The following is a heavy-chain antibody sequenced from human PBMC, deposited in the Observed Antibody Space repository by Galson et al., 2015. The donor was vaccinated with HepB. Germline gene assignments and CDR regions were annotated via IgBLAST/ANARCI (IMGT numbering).Heavy chain of an antibody. Sequence: SVKVSCKASGYTFSTYDVNWVRQAPGQELEWMGWVNPNSGRTGFAQKFKGRVTMTTNNSIDTAYLELSSLTSEDTAIYYCARRGYDLSSGYPTYFFDYWGQGALVTVSS. V-gene: IGHV1-8*01. CDR1: GYTFSTYD. CDR3: ARRGYDLSSGYPTYFFDY. J-gene: IGHJ4*02. D-gene: IGHD3-3*01. CDR2: VNPNSGRT.